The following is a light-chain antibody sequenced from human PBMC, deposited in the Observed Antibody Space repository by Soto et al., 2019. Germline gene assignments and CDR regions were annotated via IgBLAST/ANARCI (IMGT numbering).Light chain of an antibody. CDR3: QQYGSSPRT. V-gene: IGKV3-20*01. CDR1: QSVSSSY. J-gene: IGKJ4*01. CDR2: GAS. Sequence: EIVLAQSPGTLSLSPGERATLSCRASQSVSSSYVAWYQLKPGQAPRLFIYGASSRATGIPDRFSGSGSGTDFTLSTSIPEPEDFAVYYCQQYGSSPRTFGGGRKVEIK.